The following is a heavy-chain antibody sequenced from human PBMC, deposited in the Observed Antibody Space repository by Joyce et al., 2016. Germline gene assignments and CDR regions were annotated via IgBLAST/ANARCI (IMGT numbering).Heavy chain of an antibody. D-gene: IGHD3-3*01. V-gene: IGHV4-59*01. CDR2: MYYGGST. CDR1: GGSISSYY. Sequence: QVQLQESGPGLVKPSETLSLTCTVSGGSISSYYWSWVRLPPGKGLEWIGYMYYGGSTNYNPSLKSRVIISADTSKNQLSLKLSSVTAADTAVYYCARAGAIFGVVIPLHTWGQGTLVTVSS. J-gene: IGHJ5*02. CDR3: ARAGAIFGVVIPLHT.